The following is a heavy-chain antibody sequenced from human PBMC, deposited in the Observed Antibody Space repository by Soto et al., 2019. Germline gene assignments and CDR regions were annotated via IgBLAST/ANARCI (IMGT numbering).Heavy chain of an antibody. Sequence: QVQLVQSGAAAKKPGSSVKVSCKASGGNLRRNAISWVRQAPGQGLEWMGGIVPMFGTANYAQKIQGRVTITADESTSTVYMELSSLRSEDTAVYYCARDNLVGFDVWGQGTTVTVSS. CDR2: IVPMFGTA. D-gene: IGHD1-20*01. CDR3: ARDNLVGFDV. CDR1: GGNLRRNA. J-gene: IGHJ6*02. V-gene: IGHV1-69*12.